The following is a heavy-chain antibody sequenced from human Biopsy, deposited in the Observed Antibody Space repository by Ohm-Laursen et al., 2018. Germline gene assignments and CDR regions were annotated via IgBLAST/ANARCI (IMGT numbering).Heavy chain of an antibody. CDR2: ISYTWYT. CDR1: GGSFTGHY. Sequence: SDTLSLTCTVSGGSFTGHYWSWIRQPPGKGLEWIGHISYTWYTSYNASLKSRVTISVDTSRNHFSLRLSSLTAADTAVYYCARGSNDFGGLYFPRWGQGTLLTVSS. D-gene: IGHD4-23*01. CDR3: ARGSNDFGGLYFPR. J-gene: IGHJ4*02. V-gene: IGHV4-59*11.